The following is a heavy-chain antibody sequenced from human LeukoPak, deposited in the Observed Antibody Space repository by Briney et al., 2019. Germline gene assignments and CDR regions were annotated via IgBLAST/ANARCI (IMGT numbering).Heavy chain of an antibody. Sequence: SETLSLTCTVSGGSISSYYWSWIRQPPGKGLEWIGYIYYSGSTNYNPSLKSRVTISVDTSKNQFSLELSSVTAADTAVYYCARRLGDYGFIGDAFDIWGQGTMVTVSS. CDR1: GGSISSYY. D-gene: IGHD4-17*01. CDR2: IYYSGST. J-gene: IGHJ3*02. CDR3: ARRLGDYGFIGDAFDI. V-gene: IGHV4-59*01.